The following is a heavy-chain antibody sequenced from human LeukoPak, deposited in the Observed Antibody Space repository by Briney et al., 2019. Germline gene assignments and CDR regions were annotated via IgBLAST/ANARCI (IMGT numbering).Heavy chain of an antibody. CDR3: ASYNYYAPFDY. V-gene: IGHV4-34*01. D-gene: IGHD1-1*01. J-gene: IGHJ4*02. CDR1: GGSFSGYY. CDR2: INHSGST. Sequence: SETLSLTCAVYGGSFSGYYWSWIRQPPGKGLEWIGEINHSGSTNYNPSLKSRVTISVDTSKNQFSLKLSSVTAADTAVYYCASYNYYAPFDYWGQGTLVTVSS.